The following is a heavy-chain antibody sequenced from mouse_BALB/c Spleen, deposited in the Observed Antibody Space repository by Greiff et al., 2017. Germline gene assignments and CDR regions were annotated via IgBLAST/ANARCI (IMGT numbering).Heavy chain of an antibody. CDR3: ARQDGTAMDY. CDR2: ISSGGSYT. Sequence: EVQLQESGGDLVKPGGSLKLSCAASGFTFSSYGMSWVRQTPDKRLEWVATISSGGSYTYYPDSVKGRFTITRDNAKNTLYLQMSSLKSEDTAMYYCARQDGTAMDYWGQGTSVTVSS. V-gene: IGHV5-6*01. CDR1: GFTFSSYG. J-gene: IGHJ4*01. D-gene: IGHD2-1*01.